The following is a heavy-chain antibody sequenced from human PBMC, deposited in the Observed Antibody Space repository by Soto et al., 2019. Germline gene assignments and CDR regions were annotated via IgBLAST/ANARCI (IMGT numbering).Heavy chain of an antibody. CDR3: AKSPTRAAAGS. J-gene: IGHJ4*02. D-gene: IGHD6-13*01. Sequence: GVSLRLSCAASGFTFSAYSMNWVRQAPGNGLEWVSSISSSSGYISYADSVKGRFTISRDNPRNSLYLQMNSLRAEDTAVYYCAKSPTRAAAGSWGQGTLVNVSS. CDR2: ISSSSGYI. V-gene: IGHV3-21*01. CDR1: GFTFSAYS.